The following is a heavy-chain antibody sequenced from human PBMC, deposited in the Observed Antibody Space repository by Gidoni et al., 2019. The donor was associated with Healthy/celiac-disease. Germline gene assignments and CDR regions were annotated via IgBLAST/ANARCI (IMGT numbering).Heavy chain of an antibody. CDR2: IYYSGST. CDR3: AREYYYDSSGYYSSDAFDI. J-gene: IGHJ3*02. V-gene: IGHV4-59*01. Sequence: QVQLQESGPGLVKPSETLSLTCTVSGGSISSYYWSWIRQPPGKGLEWIGYIYYSGSTNYNPSLKSRVTISVDTSKNQFSLKLSSVTAADTAVYYCAREYYYDSSGYYSSDAFDIWGQGTMVTVSS. D-gene: IGHD3-22*01. CDR1: GGSISSYY.